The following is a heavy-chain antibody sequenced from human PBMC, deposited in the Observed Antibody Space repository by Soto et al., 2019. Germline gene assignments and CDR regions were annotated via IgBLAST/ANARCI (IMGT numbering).Heavy chain of an antibody. J-gene: IGHJ5*02. CDR2: IYYSGST. CDR1: GGSISSGDYY. D-gene: IGHD6-13*01. CDR3: ASTPYSSSWNWFDP. Sequence: SETLSLTCTVSGGSISSGDYYWSWIRQPPGKGLEWIGYIYYSGSTYYNPSLKSRVTISVDTSKNQFSLKLSSVTAADTAVYYCASTPYSSSWNWFDPWGQGTLVTVSS. V-gene: IGHV4-30-4*01.